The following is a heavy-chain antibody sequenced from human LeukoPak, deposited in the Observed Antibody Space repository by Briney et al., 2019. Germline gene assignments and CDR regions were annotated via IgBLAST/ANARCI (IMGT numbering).Heavy chain of an antibody. D-gene: IGHD3-22*01. V-gene: IGHV4-34*01. CDR2: INHSGST. CDR1: GGSFSGYY. J-gene: IGHJ4*02. CDR3: ARYDSSGYYARFDY. Sequence: SETLSLTCAVYGGSFSGYYWSWIRRPPGKGLEWLGEINHSGSTNYNPSLKSRVTISVDTSKNQFSLKLSSVTAADTAVYYCARYDSSGYYARFDYWGQGTLVTVSS.